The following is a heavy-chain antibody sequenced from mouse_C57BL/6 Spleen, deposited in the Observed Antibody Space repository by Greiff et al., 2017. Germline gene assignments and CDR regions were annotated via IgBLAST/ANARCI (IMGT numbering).Heavy chain of an antibody. CDR3: ARRTAQATWYFDY. CDR2: IYPGSGNT. CDR1: GYTFTDYY. Sequence: QVQLQQSGAELVRPGASVKLSCKASGYTFTDYYINWVKQRPGQGLEWIARIYPGSGNTYYNEKFKGKATLTAEKSSSTAYMQLSSLTSEDSAVYFCARRTAQATWYFDYWGQGTTLTVSS. V-gene: IGHV1-76*01. D-gene: IGHD3-2*02. J-gene: IGHJ2*01.